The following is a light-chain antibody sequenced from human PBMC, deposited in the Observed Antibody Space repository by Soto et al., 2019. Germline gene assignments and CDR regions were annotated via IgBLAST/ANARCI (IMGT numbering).Light chain of an antibody. Sequence: DIQMTQSPSSLSASVGDRVTITCRASQSISSFLNWYQQKPGKVPKLLIYAASTLQSEVPSRFSGSGSATDFTPTTSSLQPEDFATYYCQQTYITWTFGQGTTVEIK. V-gene: IGKV1-39*01. CDR1: QSISSF. CDR3: QQTYITWT. CDR2: AAS. J-gene: IGKJ1*01.